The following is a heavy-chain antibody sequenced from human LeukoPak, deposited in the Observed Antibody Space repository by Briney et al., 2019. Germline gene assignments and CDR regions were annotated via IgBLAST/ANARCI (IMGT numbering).Heavy chain of an antibody. Sequence: LSLTCTVSGGSINSYYWSWIRQPPGKGLEWVSYITNSDRTTYYADSVRGRFTVSRDNAKNSLYLQMNSLRAEDTAVYYCAKEGSYSSKAFYYYYMDVWGKGTTVTVSS. V-gene: IGHV3-11*04. CDR2: ITNSDRTT. CDR3: AKEGSYSSKAFYYYYMDV. CDR1: GGSINSYY. D-gene: IGHD6-13*01. J-gene: IGHJ6*03.